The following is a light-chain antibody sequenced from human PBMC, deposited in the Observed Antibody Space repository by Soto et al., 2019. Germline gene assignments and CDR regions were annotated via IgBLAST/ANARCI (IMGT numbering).Light chain of an antibody. Sequence: QSVLTQPPSASGSPGQSVAISCTGTSSDVGGYNYVSWYQQYPGKAPKLIMYEVTKRPSGVPDRFSGSKSGNTASLTVSGLQAEGEGDYYCCSYVGSNNYVFGTGTKVTVL. CDR1: SSDVGGYNY. CDR2: EVT. V-gene: IGLV2-8*01. J-gene: IGLJ1*01. CDR3: CSYVGSNNYV.